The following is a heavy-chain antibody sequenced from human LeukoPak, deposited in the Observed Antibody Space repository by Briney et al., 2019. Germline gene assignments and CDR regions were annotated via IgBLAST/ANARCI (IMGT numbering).Heavy chain of an antibody. V-gene: IGHV3-74*01. CDR3: ARDQAGAFDI. CDR1: GFAFSSYR. CDR2: IDSGGSTT. D-gene: IGHD3-10*01. J-gene: IGHJ3*02. Sequence: GGSLRLSCAASGFAFSSYRMHWVRQPSGKGLVWVSCIDSGGSTTTYADSVKGRLTISRDNAKNTLYLQMNSLRAEDTAVYYCARDQAGAFDIWGQGTMVTVSS.